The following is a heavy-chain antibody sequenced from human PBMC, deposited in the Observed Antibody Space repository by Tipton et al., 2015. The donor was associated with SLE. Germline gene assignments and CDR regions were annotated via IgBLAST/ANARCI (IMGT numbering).Heavy chain of an antibody. D-gene: IGHD4-11*01. Sequence: TLSLTCTVSGGSVNDYHWSWIRLPPGKGLEWIGYLYYSGNTNYNPSLESRVTISIDTSKNNFSLQLTSVTAADTAVYYCARSTVTFSYYIDVWGKGTTVTVSS. CDR2: LYYSGNT. CDR3: ARSTVTFSYYIDV. J-gene: IGHJ6*03. CDR1: GGSVNDYH. V-gene: IGHV4-59*02.